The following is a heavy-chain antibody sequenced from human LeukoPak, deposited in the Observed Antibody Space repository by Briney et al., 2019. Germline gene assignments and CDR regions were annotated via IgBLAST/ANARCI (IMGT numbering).Heavy chain of an antibody. CDR3: ATGTEETTVVTPCY. J-gene: IGHJ4*02. D-gene: IGHD4-23*01. Sequence: GGSLRLSCAASGFTVSSNYMSWVRQAPGKGLEWVSVIYSGGSTYYADTVKGRFTISRDNSKNTLYLQMNSLRAEDTAVYYCATGTEETTVVTPCYWGRGTLVTVSS. CDR2: IYSGGST. CDR1: GFTVSSNY. V-gene: IGHV3-53*01.